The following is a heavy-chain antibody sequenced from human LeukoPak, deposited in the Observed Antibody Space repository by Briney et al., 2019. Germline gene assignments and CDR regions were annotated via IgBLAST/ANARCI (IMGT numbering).Heavy chain of an antibody. V-gene: IGHV4-34*01. Sequence: SETLCLTCAVYGGSFSAYYWSRIRQPPGKGLEWIGEINHSGSTNYNPSLKSRVTISVDTSKNQFSLKLSSVTAADTAVYYCARTSRWRWLDPWGQGTLVTASS. CDR2: INHSGST. CDR1: GGSFSAYY. CDR3: ARTSRWRWLDP. D-gene: IGHD4-23*01. J-gene: IGHJ5*02.